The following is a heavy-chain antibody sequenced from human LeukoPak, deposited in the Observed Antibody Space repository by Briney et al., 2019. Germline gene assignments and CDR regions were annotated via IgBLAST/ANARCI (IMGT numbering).Heavy chain of an antibody. CDR1: GFTFRSYW. J-gene: IGHJ4*02. Sequence: GGSLRLSCAASGFTFRSYWMHWVRQAPGKGLEWVAFIRYDGSNKYYADSVKGRFTIPRDNSKNTLYLQMNSLRAEDTAVYYCAKNHHYDYVWGSYRYTSFDYWGQGTLVTVSS. D-gene: IGHD3-16*02. V-gene: IGHV3-30*02. CDR3: AKNHHYDYVWGSYRYTSFDY. CDR2: IRYDGSNK.